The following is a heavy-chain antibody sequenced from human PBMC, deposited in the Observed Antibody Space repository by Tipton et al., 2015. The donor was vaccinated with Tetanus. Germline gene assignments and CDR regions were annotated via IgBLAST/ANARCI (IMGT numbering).Heavy chain of an antibody. CDR2: IYSSGST. D-gene: IGHD1-26*01. Sequence: TLSLTCTVSGGSISSGDFSWSWIRQRPGKGLEWIGDIYSSGSTYSDPSFKGRVTISVDTSKNQFSLRLNSVTAADTAVYFCARDQARGARGWNYFDYWGLGTLVTVSS. V-gene: IGHV4-31*03. CDR3: ARDQARGARGWNYFDY. CDR1: GGSISSGDFS. J-gene: IGHJ4*02.